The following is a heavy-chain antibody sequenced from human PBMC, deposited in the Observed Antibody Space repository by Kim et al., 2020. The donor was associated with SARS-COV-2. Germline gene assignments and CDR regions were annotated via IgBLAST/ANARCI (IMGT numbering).Heavy chain of an antibody. CDR3: AKASPPTFGGVIVSPSFDY. CDR2: ISGSGGST. J-gene: IGHJ4*02. V-gene: IGHV3-23*01. D-gene: IGHD3-16*02. Sequence: GGSLRLSCAASGFTFSSYAMSWVRQAPGKGLEWVSAISGSGGSTYYADSVKGRFTISRDNSKNTLYLQMNSLRAEDTAVYYCAKASPPTFGGVIVSPSFDYWGQGTLVTVSS. CDR1: GFTFSSYA.